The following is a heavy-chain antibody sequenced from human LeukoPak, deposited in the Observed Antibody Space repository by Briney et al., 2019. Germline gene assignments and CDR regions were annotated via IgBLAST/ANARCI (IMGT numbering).Heavy chain of an antibody. CDR2: ISSSGSTI. D-gene: IGHD1-26*01. V-gene: IGHV3-48*03. CDR3: WQLDS. CDR1: GFTFSSYE. J-gene: IGHJ4*02. Sequence: GGSLRLSCAASGFTFSSYEMNWVRQAPGKGLEWVSYISSSGSTIYYADSVKGRFTISRDNAKNSLYLQMDSLRAEDTGVFGEWQLDSWGQGTLVTVSS.